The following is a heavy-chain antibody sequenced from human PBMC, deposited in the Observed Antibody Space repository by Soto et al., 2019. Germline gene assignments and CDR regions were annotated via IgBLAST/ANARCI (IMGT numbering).Heavy chain of an antibody. CDR2: ITSSGSST. J-gene: IGHJ4*02. D-gene: IGHD3-3*01. CDR1: GFTFSTSS. V-gene: IGHV3-48*01. CDR3: ASTFWTGYLTIDC. Sequence: EVQLVESGGGLVQPGGSLRLSCAASGFTFSTSSMNWVRQAPWKGLEWVSYITSSGSSTSYADSVKGRFTISRDNAKDSLYLQMNSLRAEDTDVYYCASTFWTGYLTIDCWGQGALVTVSS.